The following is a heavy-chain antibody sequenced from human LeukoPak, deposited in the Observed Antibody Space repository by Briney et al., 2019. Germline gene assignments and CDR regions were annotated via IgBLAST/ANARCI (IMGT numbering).Heavy chain of an antibody. CDR2: VFPTGTT. Sequence: SETLSLTCTVSGDSFSSYFWSWIRQPAGKELEWVGRVFPTGTTYYNPSLASRVTMSVDTSKNQISLRLRSVIAADTDVYYCARERHLSSDAFDIWGQGTMVIVSS. J-gene: IGHJ3*02. D-gene: IGHD2/OR15-2a*01. V-gene: IGHV4-4*07. CDR1: GDSFSSYF. CDR3: ARERHLSSDAFDI.